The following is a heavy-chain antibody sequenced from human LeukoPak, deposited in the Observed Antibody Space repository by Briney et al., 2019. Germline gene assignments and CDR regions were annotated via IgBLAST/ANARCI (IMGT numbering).Heavy chain of an antibody. CDR2: INPSGGST. CDR3: ARDGYARYSNPADLHYYYYYYMDV. V-gene: IGHV1-46*01. J-gene: IGHJ6*03. D-gene: IGHD4-11*01. CDR1: GYTFTSYY. Sequence: ASVKVSCKASGYTFTSYYMHWVRQAPGQGLEWMGIINPSGGSTSYAQKFQGRVTMTRDMSTSTVYMELSSLRSEDTAVYYCARDGYARYSNPADLHYYYYYYMDVWGKGTTVTVSS.